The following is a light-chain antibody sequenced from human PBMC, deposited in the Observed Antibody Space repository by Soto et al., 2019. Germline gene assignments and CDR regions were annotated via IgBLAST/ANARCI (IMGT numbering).Light chain of an antibody. CDR3: GTWDSYLLSYV. CDR1: SSNIGINY. CDR2: ESD. Sequence: VLTQPPSVSAAPGQKVTISCAGSSSNIGINYVSWYQQIPGTAPKLLIYESDRRPSGIPDRFSGSKSGTSATLVITGLQTGDEADYYCGTWDSYLLSYVFGTGTKSPS. J-gene: IGLJ1*01. V-gene: IGLV1-51*02.